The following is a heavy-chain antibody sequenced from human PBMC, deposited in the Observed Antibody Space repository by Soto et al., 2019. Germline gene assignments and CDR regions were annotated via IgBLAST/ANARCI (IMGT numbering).Heavy chain of an antibody. D-gene: IGHD3-16*01. Sequence: QVQLVESGGGLVKPGGSLRLSCVASGFTLSDYYMSWIRQAPGKGPEWVSHISGSGNTIDYADSVKGRFTISRDNAKNSLHLQMNSLRDDDTAVFYCARGRYALDYWGQGTRVTVPS. CDR1: GFTLSDYY. CDR3: ARGRYALDY. V-gene: IGHV3-11*01. CDR2: ISGSGNTI. J-gene: IGHJ4*02.